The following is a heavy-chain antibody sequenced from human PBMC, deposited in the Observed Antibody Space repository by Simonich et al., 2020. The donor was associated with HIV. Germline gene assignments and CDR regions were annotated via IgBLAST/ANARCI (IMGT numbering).Heavy chain of an antibody. CDR1: GFTFSSYS. D-gene: IGHD3-10*01. J-gene: IGHJ2*01. V-gene: IGHV3-21*01. CDR3: AGEKVRDWFFDL. CDR2: ITSSSSYI. Sequence: EVQLLESGGGLVQPGGSLRLSCAASGFTFSSYSIYWVRQAPGKGLEWGSSITSSSSYIYYADSVKGRFTISRDNAKSSLFLQMNSLRAEDTAVYYCAGEKVRDWFFDLWGRGTLVTVSS.